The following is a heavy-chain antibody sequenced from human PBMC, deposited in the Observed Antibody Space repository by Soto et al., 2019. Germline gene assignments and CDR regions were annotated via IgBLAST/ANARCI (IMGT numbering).Heavy chain of an antibody. D-gene: IGHD6-19*01. V-gene: IGHV1-69*06. CDR3: ARDQIAVAGTVSPYGMDV. CDR1: GGTFSSYA. J-gene: IGHJ6*02. CDR2: IIPIFGTA. Sequence: ASVKVSCKASGGTFSSYAISWVRQAPGQGLEWMGGIIPIFGTANYAQKFQGRVTITADKSTSTAYMELSSLRSEDTAVYYCARDQIAVAGTVSPYGMDVWGQGTTVTVSS.